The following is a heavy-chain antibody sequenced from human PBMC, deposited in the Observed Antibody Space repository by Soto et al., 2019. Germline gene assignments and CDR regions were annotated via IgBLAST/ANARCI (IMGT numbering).Heavy chain of an antibody. D-gene: IGHD3-22*01. J-gene: IGHJ4*02. V-gene: IGHV1-69*01. CDR1: GGSFSSFS. CDR3: TSFDNNGYYPQKHY. CDR2: IIPILGTA. Sequence: QVILAQSGAEVKKPGSSVKVSCKVSGGSFSSFSINWVRQAPGQRFEWMGGIIPILGTANFTQKFQDRVTFTAYESTATAYMTLSSLTSEHTAFYYCTSFDNNGYYPQKHYCGPGTQVTLSS.